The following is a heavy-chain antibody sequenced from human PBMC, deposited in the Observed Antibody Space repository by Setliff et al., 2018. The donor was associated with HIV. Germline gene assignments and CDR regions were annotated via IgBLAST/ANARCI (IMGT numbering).Heavy chain of an antibody. CDR1: GFTFSSYE. Sequence: PGGSLRLSCAASGFTFSSYEMNWVRQAPGKGLEWVSYISSSGSTIYYADSVKGRFTISRDNAKNSLYLQMNSLGAEDTAVYYCARDLVPPAIAANYQYYYGMDVWGQGTTVTVSS. V-gene: IGHV3-48*03. J-gene: IGHJ6*02. D-gene: IGHD2-2*01. CDR3: ARDLVPPAIAANYQYYYGMDV. CDR2: ISSSGSTI.